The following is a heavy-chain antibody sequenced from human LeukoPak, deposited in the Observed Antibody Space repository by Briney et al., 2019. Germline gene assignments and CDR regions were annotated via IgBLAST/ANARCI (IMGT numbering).Heavy chain of an antibody. V-gene: IGHV1-2*02. J-gene: IGHJ3*01. CDR2: INPNTGST. D-gene: IGHD4-23*01. CDR1: GYHFNGDF. CDR3: ARSPGGNPRRAFDL. Sequence: ASVKVSCKASGYHFNGDFLQWVRQAPGQGLEWLGWINPNTGSTNYAQKFQARVTLTRDTSITTAYMELSSLVSDDTAVYYCARSPGGNPRRAFDLWGQGTMVTVSS.